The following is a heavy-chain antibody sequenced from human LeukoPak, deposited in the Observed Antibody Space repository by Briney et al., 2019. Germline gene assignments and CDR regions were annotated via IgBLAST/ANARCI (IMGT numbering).Heavy chain of an antibody. Sequence: KPSETLSLTCAVYGGSFSGYYWSWIRQPPGKGLEWIGEINHSGSTNYNPSLKSRVTISVDTSKNQFSLKLSSVTAADTAVYYCARGLTVGPIDYWGQGTLVTVSS. D-gene: IGHD4-23*01. CDR1: GGSFSGYY. J-gene: IGHJ4*02. CDR3: ARGLTVGPIDY. CDR2: INHSGST. V-gene: IGHV4-34*01.